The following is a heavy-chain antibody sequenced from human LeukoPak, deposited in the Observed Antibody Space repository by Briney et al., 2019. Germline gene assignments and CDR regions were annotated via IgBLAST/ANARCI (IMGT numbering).Heavy chain of an antibody. CDR1: GDTVTTYG. CDR3: ARGGVGATTPHGAFDI. V-gene: IGHV1-46*01. D-gene: IGHD1-26*01. Sequence: ASVKVSCKASGDTVTTYGLNWVRQAPGQGLEWMGIINPSGGSTSYAQKFQGRVTMTRDTSTSTVYMELSSLRSEDTAVYYCARGGVGATTPHGAFDIWGQGTMVTVSS. CDR2: INPSGGST. J-gene: IGHJ3*02.